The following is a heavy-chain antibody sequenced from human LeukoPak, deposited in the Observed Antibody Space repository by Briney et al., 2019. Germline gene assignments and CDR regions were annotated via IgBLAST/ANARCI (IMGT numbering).Heavy chain of an antibody. CDR2: IYYSGST. CDR3: ARAVALYSSGYYDYYYYYMDV. J-gene: IGHJ6*03. Sequence: PSETLSLTCTVSGGSLSSYYWSWIRQPPGKGLEWIGYIYYSGSTNYNHSLKSRVTISVDTSKNQFSQKLSSVPAADTAVYYCARAVALYSSGYYDYYYYYMDVWGKGTTVTVSS. CDR1: GGSLSSYY. V-gene: IGHV4-59*01. D-gene: IGHD3-22*01.